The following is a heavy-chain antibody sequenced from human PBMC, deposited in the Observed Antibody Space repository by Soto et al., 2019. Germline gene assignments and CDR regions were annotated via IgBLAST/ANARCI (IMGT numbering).Heavy chain of an antibody. CDR1: GFTFRSFT. D-gene: IGHD6-13*01. CDR3: TRDASRDSSARGWLDP. CDR2: ISSNSAYI. V-gene: IGHV3-21*01. J-gene: IGHJ5*02. Sequence: GGSLRLSCAASGFTFRSFTMNWVRQAPGKGLEWVSTISSNSAYIYYTDALRGRFTISRDNAKNSLHLQMNSLRTEDTAVYYCTRDASRDSSARGWLDPWRAGTLVTFSA.